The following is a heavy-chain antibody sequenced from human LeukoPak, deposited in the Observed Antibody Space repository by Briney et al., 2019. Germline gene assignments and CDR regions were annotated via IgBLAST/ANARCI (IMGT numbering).Heavy chain of an antibody. J-gene: IGHJ4*02. CDR1: GGSFSGYY. CDR2: INHSGST. CDR3: ARGYSYGYPNY. D-gene: IGHD5-18*01. Sequence: SETLSLTCAVYGGSFSGYYWSWLRQPPGKGLEWIGEINHSGSTNYNPSLKSRVTISVDTSKNQFSLKLSSVTAADTAVYYCARGYSYGYPNYWGQGTLVTVSS. V-gene: IGHV4-34*01.